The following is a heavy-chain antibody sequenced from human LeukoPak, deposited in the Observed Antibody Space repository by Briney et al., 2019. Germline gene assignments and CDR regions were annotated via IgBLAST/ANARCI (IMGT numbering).Heavy chain of an antibody. CDR1: GGTFSSYA. CDR3: ASGESDTARYYFDY. Sequence: SVKVSCRASGGTFSSYAISWVRQAPGQGLEWMGGIIPIFGTANYAQKFQGRVTITADESTSTAYMELSSLRSEDTAVYYCASGESDTARYYFDYWGQGTLVTVSS. CDR2: IIPIFGTA. V-gene: IGHV1-69*13. D-gene: IGHD5-18*01. J-gene: IGHJ4*02.